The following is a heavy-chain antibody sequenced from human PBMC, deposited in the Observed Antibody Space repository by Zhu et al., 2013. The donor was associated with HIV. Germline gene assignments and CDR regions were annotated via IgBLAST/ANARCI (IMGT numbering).Heavy chain of an antibody. CDR2: MNPNSGNT. J-gene: IGHJ4*02. D-gene: IGHD5-18*01. CDR1: GYTXTSYD. V-gene: IGHV1-8*01. CDR3: ARGPRGYSYSVLFDY. Sequence: QVQLVQSGAEVKKPGASVKVSCKASGYTXTSYDINWVRQATGHGLEWMGWMNPNSGNTGYAQKFQGRVTMTRNTSITTASMELSSLRSEDTAVYYCARGPRGYSYSVLFDYWGQGTLVTVSS.